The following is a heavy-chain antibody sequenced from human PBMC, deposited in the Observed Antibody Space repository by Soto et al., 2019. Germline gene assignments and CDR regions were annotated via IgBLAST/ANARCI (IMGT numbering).Heavy chain of an antibody. Sequence: ASVKVSCKASGYTFTPYAIHWVRQAPGERLEWMGWINAGHGTTKYSQKFQGRVTITRDTSANIGYMELTSLESEDTAVYYCARSPYSGSYYGYFDYWGQGTLVTVSS. J-gene: IGHJ4*02. CDR2: INAGHGTT. CDR3: ARSPYSGSYYGYFDY. D-gene: IGHD3-10*01. CDR1: GYTFTPYA. V-gene: IGHV1-3*01.